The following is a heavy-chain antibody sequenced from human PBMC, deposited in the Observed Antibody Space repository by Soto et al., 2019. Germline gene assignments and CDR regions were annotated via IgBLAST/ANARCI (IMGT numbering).Heavy chain of an antibody. Sequence: SETLSLTCTVSGGSISSSSYYWGWIRQPPGKGLEWIGSIYYSGSTYYNPSLKSRVTISVDTSKNQFSLKLSSVTAADTAVYYCARNLVDTAMDDAFDIWGQGTMVTVSS. J-gene: IGHJ3*02. CDR2: IYYSGST. CDR1: GGSISSSSYY. CDR3: ARNLVDTAMDDAFDI. V-gene: IGHV4-39*01. D-gene: IGHD5-18*01.